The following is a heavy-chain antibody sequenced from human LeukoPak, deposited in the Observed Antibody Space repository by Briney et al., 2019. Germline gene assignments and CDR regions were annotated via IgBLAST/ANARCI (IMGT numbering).Heavy chain of an antibody. CDR2: ISGSGGST. V-gene: IGHV3-23*01. D-gene: IGHD3-3*01. J-gene: IGHJ4*02. CDR3: AKDRYDFYYFDY. Sequence: GGSLRLSCAASGLTFSSYAMSWVRQAPGKGLEWVSAISGSGGSTYYADSVKGRFTISRDNSKNTLYLQMNSLRAEDTAVYYCAKDRYDFYYFDYWGQGTLVTVSS. CDR1: GLTFSSYA.